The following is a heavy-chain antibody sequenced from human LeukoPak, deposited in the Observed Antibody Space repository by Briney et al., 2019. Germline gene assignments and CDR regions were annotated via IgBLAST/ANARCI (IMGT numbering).Heavy chain of an antibody. Sequence: SETLSLTCGVNGGSFTIYYWTWIRQPPGQGLEWIGEINHSGSTNYNPSLKSRVTISVDTSKNQFSLKVNSVTAADTAVYYCVRQTVAAAGGHFDSWGRGTLVTVSS. CDR1: GGSFTIYY. CDR2: INHSGST. J-gene: IGHJ4*02. V-gene: IGHV4-34*01. CDR3: VRQTVAAAGGHFDS. D-gene: IGHD6-13*01.